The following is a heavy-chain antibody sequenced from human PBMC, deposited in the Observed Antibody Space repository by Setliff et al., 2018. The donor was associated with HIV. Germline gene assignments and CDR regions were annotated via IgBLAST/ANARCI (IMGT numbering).Heavy chain of an antibody. CDR3: ASGREAVAGALHFDY. CDR2: IYYSGST. D-gene: IGHD6-19*01. Sequence: SETLSLTCTVSGGSISSYYWSWIRQPPGKGLEWIGYIYYSGSTNYNPSLKSRATISVDTSKNQFSLKLSSVTAADTAVYYCASGREAVAGALHFDYWGQGPLVTVSS. CDR1: GGSISSYY. J-gene: IGHJ4*02. V-gene: IGHV4-59*08.